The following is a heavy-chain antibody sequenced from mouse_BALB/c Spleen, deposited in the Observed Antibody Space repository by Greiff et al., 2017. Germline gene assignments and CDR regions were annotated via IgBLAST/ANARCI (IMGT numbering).Heavy chain of an antibody. V-gene: IGHV5-17*02. D-gene: IGHD2-4*01. CDR3: ARTYDYDEAAWFAY. CDR2: ISSGSSTI. CDR1: GFTFSSFG. J-gene: IGHJ3*01. Sequence: EVQGVESGGGLVQPGGSRKLSCAASGFTFSSFGMHWVRQAPEKGLEWVAYISSGSSTIYYADTVKGRFTISRDNPKNTLFLQMTSLRSEDTAMYYCARTYDYDEAAWFAYWGQGTLVTVSA.